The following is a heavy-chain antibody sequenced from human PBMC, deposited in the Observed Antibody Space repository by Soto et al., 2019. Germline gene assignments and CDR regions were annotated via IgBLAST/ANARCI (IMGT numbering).Heavy chain of an antibody. CDR3: ARDEEYYFRY. V-gene: IGHV3-33*01. J-gene: IGHJ4*02. CDR1: GFTFTRHG. D-gene: IGHD3-10*01. Sequence: GGSLRLSCAASGFTFTRHGMHWVRQAPGKGLEWVAVIYYDGSDQYYADSVKGRFTISRDNSKNMVYLQMNSLRADDAAVYYCARDEEYYFRYWGQGTLVTVSS. CDR2: IYYDGSDQ.